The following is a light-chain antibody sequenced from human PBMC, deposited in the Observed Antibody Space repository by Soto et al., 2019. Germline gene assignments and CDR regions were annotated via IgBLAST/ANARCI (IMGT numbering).Light chain of an antibody. CDR2: IAS. Sequence: DIHVTQSPSSLSASVGDRVTITCRASQNIINYLNWYQQKPGKAPKLLIYIASTLQAGIPSRFSGSGSGTDFTLTISRLRPEDFATYYCQQSYTTPNTFGQGTELEIK. J-gene: IGKJ2*01. CDR1: QNIINY. V-gene: IGKV1-39*01. CDR3: QQSYTTPNT.